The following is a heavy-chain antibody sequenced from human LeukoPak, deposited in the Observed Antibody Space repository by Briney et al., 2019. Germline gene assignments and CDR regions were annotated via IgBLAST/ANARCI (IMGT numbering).Heavy chain of an antibody. V-gene: IGHV4-34*08. CDR3: AKPGSSRGIAGRRPTKYYFDY. CDR2: INHSGST. J-gene: IGHJ4*02. Sequence: GSLRLSCAASGFTFSSYTMNWVRQPPGKGLEWIGEINHSGSTNYNPSLKSRVTISVDTSKNQFSLKLSSVTAADTAVYYCAKPGSSRGIAGRRPTKYYFDYWGQGTLVTVSS. CDR1: GFTFSSYT. D-gene: IGHD6-6*01.